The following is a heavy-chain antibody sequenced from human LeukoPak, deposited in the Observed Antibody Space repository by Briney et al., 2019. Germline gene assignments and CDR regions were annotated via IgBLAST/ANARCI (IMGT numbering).Heavy chain of an antibody. V-gene: IGHV3-21*01. CDR1: GFTFSSYS. D-gene: IGHD2-2*01. CDR2: ISSSSSYI. Sequence: GGSLRLSCAASGFTFSSYSMNWVRQAPGKGLEWVSSISSSSSYIYYAGSVKGRFTISRDNAKNSLYLQMNSLRAEDTAVYYCARKSAAMDYWGQGTLVTVSS. CDR3: ARKSAAMDY. J-gene: IGHJ4*02.